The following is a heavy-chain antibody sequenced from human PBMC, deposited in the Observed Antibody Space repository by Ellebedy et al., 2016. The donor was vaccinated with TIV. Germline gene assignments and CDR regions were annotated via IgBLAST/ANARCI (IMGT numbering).Heavy chain of an antibody. Sequence: SETLSLXXIVSGGSISSYYWSWIRQPPGKGLEWIGYIYYSGSTNYNPSLKSRVTISVDTSKNQFSLKLSSVTAADTAVYYCASLIPNRSRRYGDYVRDYWGQGTLVTVSS. V-gene: IGHV4-59*01. D-gene: IGHD4-17*01. J-gene: IGHJ4*02. CDR2: IYYSGST. CDR1: GGSISSYY. CDR3: ASLIPNRSRRYGDYVRDY.